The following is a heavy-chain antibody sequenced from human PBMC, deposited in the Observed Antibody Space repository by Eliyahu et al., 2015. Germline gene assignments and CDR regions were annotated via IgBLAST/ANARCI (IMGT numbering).Heavy chain of an antibody. D-gene: IGHD2-2*01. Sequence: QVQLVQSGAEVKKPGASVKVSCKASGYTFRNYVMHWVRQAPGQRPEWMGWINAGNDDTKYSQKFQGRVTITRDTSANTTYMELSRLRFEDTAVFYCVRDQWECSGIICSGGSLSEHWGQGTLLTVSS. CDR3: VRDQWECSGIICSGGSLSEH. CDR1: GYTFRNYV. CDR2: INAGNDDT. J-gene: IGHJ1*01. V-gene: IGHV1-3*01.